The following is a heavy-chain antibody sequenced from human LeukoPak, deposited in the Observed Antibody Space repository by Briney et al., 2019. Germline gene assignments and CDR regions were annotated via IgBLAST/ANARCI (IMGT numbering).Heavy chain of an antibody. V-gene: IGHV3-33*01. D-gene: IGHD3-3*01. CDR1: GFTFSSYG. J-gene: IGHJ6*02. CDR3: ARGYDFWSGYYPYGMDV. CDR2: IWYDGSNK. Sequence: GRSLRLSCAASGFTFSSYGMHWVRPAPGKGLEWVAVIWYDGSNKYYADSVKGRFTISRDNSKNTLYLQMNSLRAEDTAVYYCARGYDFWSGYYPYGMDVWGQGTTVTVSS.